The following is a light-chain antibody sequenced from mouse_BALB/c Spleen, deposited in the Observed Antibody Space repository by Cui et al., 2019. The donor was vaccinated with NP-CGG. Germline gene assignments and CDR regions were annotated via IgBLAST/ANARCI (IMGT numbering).Light chain of an antibody. J-gene: IGLJ1*01. Sequence: QTVLSQEYALTTSPGETVTLTCRSSTGAVTTSNYANWVQEKPDHLFTGLIGGTNNRVPGVPARFSGSLIGDKAALTIIGAQTEDEAIYFCALWYSNHWVFGGGTKLTVL. V-gene: IGLV1*01. CDR2: GTN. CDR3: ALWYSNHWV. CDR1: TGAVTTSNY.